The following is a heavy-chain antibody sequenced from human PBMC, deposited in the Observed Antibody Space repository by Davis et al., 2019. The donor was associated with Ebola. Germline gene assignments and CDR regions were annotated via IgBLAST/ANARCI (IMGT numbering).Heavy chain of an antibody. D-gene: IGHD1-7*01. CDR3: ARPGNTYAFDL. CDR2: TNNDGGHT. Sequence: GESLKISCAASGFSFSTYWMHWVRQAPGKGLVWVSRTNNDGGHTSYAESVKGRFTMFRDNAKNSLYLQMNSLRDEDTAVYYCARPGNTYAFDLWGQGTMVTVSS. CDR1: GFSFSTYW. J-gene: IGHJ3*01. V-gene: IGHV3-74*01.